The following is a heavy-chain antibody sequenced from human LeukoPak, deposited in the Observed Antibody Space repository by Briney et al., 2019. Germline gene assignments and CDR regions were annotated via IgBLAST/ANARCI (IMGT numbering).Heavy chain of an antibody. CDR1: GGSISSYY. D-gene: IGHD2-15*01. J-gene: IGHJ5*01. V-gene: IGHV4-4*07. CDR2: IYTSGST. Sequence: SETLSLTCTVSGGSISSYYWSWLRQPAGKGLEWIGRIYTSGSTNYNPSLKSRVTMSVDTAKNQFSLKLSSVTAADTAVYYCARDISMRDCSGGSCYHNWFDSWGQGALVTVSS. CDR3: ARDISMRDCSGGSCYHNWFDS.